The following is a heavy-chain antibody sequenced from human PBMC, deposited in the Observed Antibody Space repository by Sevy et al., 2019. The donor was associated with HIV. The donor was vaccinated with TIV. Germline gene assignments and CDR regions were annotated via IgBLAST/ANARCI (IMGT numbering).Heavy chain of an antibody. J-gene: IGHJ6*02. CDR1: GGTFSSYA. Sequence: ASVKVSCKASGGTFSSYAISWVRQAPGQGLEWMGGIIPIFGTANYAQKFQGRVTITADESTSTAYMELSSLRSEDTAVYYCAGDPVDTAITCYYYGMDVWGQGTTVTVSS. CDR2: IIPIFGTA. D-gene: IGHD5-18*01. V-gene: IGHV1-69*13. CDR3: AGDPVDTAITCYYYGMDV.